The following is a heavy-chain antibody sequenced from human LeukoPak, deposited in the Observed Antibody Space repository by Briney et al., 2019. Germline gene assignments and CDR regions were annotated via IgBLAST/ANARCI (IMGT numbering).Heavy chain of an antibody. V-gene: IGHV4-31*03. J-gene: IGHJ4*02. CDR3: AREGGFYRPLDY. CDR1: AGSMNSYFHY. D-gene: IGHD3-3*01. CDR2: VYHTGRI. Sequence: PSETLSLTCTVSAGSMNSYFHYWSWIRQHAGRGLEWIGYVYHTGRINYNPSLASRLTISADMSKNQFSLKLTSVTAADTAVYYCAREGGFYRPLDYSGQGTLVTVSS.